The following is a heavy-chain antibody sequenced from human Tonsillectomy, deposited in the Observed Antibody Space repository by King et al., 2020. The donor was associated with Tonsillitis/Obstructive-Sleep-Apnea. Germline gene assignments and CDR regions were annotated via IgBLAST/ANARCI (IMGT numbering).Heavy chain of an antibody. Sequence: VQLVESGGGLVQPGGSLRLSCAASGFTFRSYEMNWVRQAPGKGLEWVSYISSSGSTIYYADSVKGRFTISRDNAKNSLYLQMNSLRAEDTAVYYCASLGYGDYIRTTYYGDYFDYWGQGTPVTVSS. CDR3: ASLGYGDYIRTTYYGDYFDY. D-gene: IGHD4-17*01. CDR1: GFTFRSYE. V-gene: IGHV3-48*03. J-gene: IGHJ4*02. CDR2: ISSSGSTI.